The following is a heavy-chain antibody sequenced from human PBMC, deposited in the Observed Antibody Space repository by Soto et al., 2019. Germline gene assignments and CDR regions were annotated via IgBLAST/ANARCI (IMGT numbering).Heavy chain of an antibody. CDR1: GFTVSTNY. CDR3: ARDPWAADY. CDR2: IYSGGST. Sequence: EVQLVESGGGLVQPGGSLRLSCAASGFTVSTNYMSWVRQAPGKGLEWVSVIYSGGSTFYADSVMGRCTIYRDNSQNTENIQMNSLRAADTAVYYCARDPWAADYWGQGTLVTVSS. V-gene: IGHV3-66*01. D-gene: IGHD3-16*01. J-gene: IGHJ4*02.